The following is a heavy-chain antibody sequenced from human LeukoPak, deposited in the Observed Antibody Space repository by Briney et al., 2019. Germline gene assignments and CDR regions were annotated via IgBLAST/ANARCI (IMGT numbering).Heavy chain of an antibody. D-gene: IGHD1-1*01. V-gene: IGHV1-2*02. CDR1: GYTFTGYY. J-gene: IGHJ3*02. CDR3: ARPRYNWNDVTEFDI. Sequence: GASVKVSCKASGYTFTGYYMHWVRQAPGQGLEWMGWINPNSGGTNYAQKFQGRVTMTRDTSISTAYMELSRLRSDDTAVYYCARPRYNWNDVTEFDIWGQGTMVTVSS. CDR2: INPNSGGT.